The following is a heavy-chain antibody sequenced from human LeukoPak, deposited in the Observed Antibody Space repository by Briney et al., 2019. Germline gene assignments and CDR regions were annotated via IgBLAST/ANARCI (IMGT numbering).Heavy chain of an antibody. CDR2: IYYSGST. D-gene: IGHD3-16*01. J-gene: IGHJ6*03. CDR1: GESISGYY. CDR3: ARETSQKGAHYMDV. Sequence: SETLSLTCTVSGESISGYYWSWIRQPPGKGLEWIGYIYYSGSTNYNPSLKSRVTISVDTSKNQFSLKLSSVTAADTAVYYCARETSQKGAHYMDVWGKGTTATISS. V-gene: IGHV4-59*01.